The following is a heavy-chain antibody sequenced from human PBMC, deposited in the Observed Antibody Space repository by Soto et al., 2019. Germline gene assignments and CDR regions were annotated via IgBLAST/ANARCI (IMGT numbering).Heavy chain of an antibody. J-gene: IGHJ4*02. CDR3: ARDPPRWLPAGRFDY. D-gene: IGHD5-12*01. Sequence: GGSLRLSCAASGFTFSSYSMNWVRQAPGKGLEWVSYISSSSSTIYYADSVKGRFTISRDNAKNSLYLQMNSLRDEDTAVYYCARDPPRWLPAGRFDYWGQGTLVTVSS. CDR1: GFTFSSYS. CDR2: ISSSSSTI. V-gene: IGHV3-48*02.